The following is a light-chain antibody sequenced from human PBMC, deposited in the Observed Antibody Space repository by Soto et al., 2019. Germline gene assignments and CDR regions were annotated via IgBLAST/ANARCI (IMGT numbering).Light chain of an antibody. J-gene: IGLJ2*01. CDR2: ENS. Sequence: QSALTQPASVSGSPGQSITISCTGTSSDVGSYNLVSWYQHHPGKAPKLMIYENSQRPSGVSNRFSGSKSGNTASLTISGLQADDEADYYCCSYAGSSTWIFGGGTKVTVL. CDR3: CSYAGSSTWI. V-gene: IGLV2-23*01. CDR1: SSDVGSYNL.